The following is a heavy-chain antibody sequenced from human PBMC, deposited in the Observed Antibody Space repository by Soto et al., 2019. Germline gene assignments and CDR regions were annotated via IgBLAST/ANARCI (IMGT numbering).Heavy chain of an antibody. J-gene: IGHJ6*02. CDR3: AGGGGARRRVVPAVIPQLHTRYYYYYYGMDV. D-gene: IGHD2-2*02. Sequence: SVKVSCKASGYTFSSYAISWVRQAPGQGLEWMGGIIPIFGTANYAQKFQGRVTITADESTSTAYMELSSLRSEDTAVYYCAGGGGARRRVVPAVIPQLHTRYYYYYYGMDVWGQGTTVTVSS. CDR1: GYTFSSYA. V-gene: IGHV1-69*13. CDR2: IIPIFGTA.